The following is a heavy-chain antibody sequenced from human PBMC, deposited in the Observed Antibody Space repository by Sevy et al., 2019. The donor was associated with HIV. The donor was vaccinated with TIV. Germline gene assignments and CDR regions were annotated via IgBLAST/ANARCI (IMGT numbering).Heavy chain of an antibody. J-gene: IGHJ6*02. D-gene: IGHD5-12*01. Sequence: GGSLRLSCAASGFTFNSYWMSWVRQAPGKGLGWVANIKQDGSEKYYVDSVKGRFTISRDNSQNSLFLQMNTLRAEDTAVYYCASEGSPYDTYYYYYGMDVWGQGTTVTVSS. CDR2: IKQDGSEK. V-gene: IGHV3-7*01. CDR3: ASEGSPYDTYYYYYGMDV. CDR1: GFTFNSYW.